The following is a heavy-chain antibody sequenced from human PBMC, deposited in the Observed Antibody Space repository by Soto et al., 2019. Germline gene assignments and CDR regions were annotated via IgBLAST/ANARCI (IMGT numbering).Heavy chain of an antibody. J-gene: IGHJ5*02. D-gene: IGHD6-6*01. CDR2: ISWDGNNK. V-gene: IGHV3-30*18. Sequence: QVQVVESGGGVVQPGRSLRLSCAASGFTFSSYGMHWVRQAPGKGLEWVAIISWDGNNKYYADSVRGRFTISRDTSKNTLFLQMSSLRAEHTAVYYFANGGISSARYFDRWGQGTLVTVSS. CDR3: ANGGISSARYFDR. CDR1: GFTFSSYG.